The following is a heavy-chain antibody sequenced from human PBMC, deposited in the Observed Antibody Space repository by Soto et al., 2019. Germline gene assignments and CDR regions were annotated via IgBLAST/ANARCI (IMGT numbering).Heavy chain of an antibody. CDR2: IYPGDSDT. CDR3: ARGYCGTTNCYYHWFDP. J-gene: IGHJ5*02. V-gene: IGHV5-51*01. CDR1: GYSFTNSW. Sequence: PGESLKISCQGFGYSFTNSWIGWVRQMPGKGLEWMGIIYPGDSDTRYSPSFKGQVTISADKSTSTAYLQWSSLKASDTAMYYCARGYCGTTNCYYHWFDPWGQGTRVTVSS. D-gene: IGHD2-2*01.